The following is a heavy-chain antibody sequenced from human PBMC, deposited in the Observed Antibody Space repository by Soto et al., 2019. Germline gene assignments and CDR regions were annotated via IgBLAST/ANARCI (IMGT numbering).Heavy chain of an antibody. Sequence: QVELVQSGPEVKKPGASVKVSCKASGYSFSNSGFSWMRQAPGQGLEGMGWISTYNGNTNYAQKFQGRLSMTRDTSTTTAFMELTTLRSDDTAVYYCARDEYNNGRNWLNPWGQGTLVTVTS. CDR3: ARDEYNNGRNWLNP. J-gene: IGHJ5*02. CDR1: GYSFSNSG. CDR2: ISTYNGNT. V-gene: IGHV1-18*01. D-gene: IGHD2-8*01.